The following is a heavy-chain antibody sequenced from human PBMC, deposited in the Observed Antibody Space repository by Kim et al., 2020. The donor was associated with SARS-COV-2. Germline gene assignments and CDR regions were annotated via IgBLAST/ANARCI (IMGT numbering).Heavy chain of an antibody. D-gene: IGHD2-2*01. CDR2: FDPEDGET. CDR1: GYTLTELS. CDR3: ATGQTIVVVPAAIRSYYYYYGMDV. V-gene: IGHV1-24*01. J-gene: IGHJ6*02. Sequence: ASVKVSCKVSGYTLTELSMRWVRQAPGKGLEWMGGFDPEDGETIYAQKFQGRVTMTEDTSTDTAYMELSSLRSEDTAVYYCATGQTIVVVPAAIRSYYYYYGMDVWGQGTTVTVSS.